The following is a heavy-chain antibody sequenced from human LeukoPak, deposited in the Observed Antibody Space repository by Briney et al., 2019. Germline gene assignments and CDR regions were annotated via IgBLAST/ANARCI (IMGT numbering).Heavy chain of an antibody. CDR3: AKGLWYGSGSSPYFDY. J-gene: IGHJ4*02. CDR2: ISGSGGST. V-gene: IGHV3-23*01. CDR1: GFTFSSYA. D-gene: IGHD3-10*01. Sequence: GGSLRLSCAASGFTFSSYAMSWVRQAPGKGLEWVSAISGSGGSTYYADSVKGRFTISRDNSKNTLYLQMNSLRAEDTAVYYCAKGLWYGSGSSPYFDYWGQGTLVTVSS.